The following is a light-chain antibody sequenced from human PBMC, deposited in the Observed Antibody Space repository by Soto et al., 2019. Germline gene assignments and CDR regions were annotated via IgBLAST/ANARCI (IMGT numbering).Light chain of an antibody. CDR2: GAS. CDR1: PSVSSSY. J-gene: IGKJ2*01. Sequence: EVVLTQSPGTLSLSPGERVALSCRASPSVSSSYLAWYQQKPGQAPRLLIYGASNRATGIPDRFSGSGSGTDFTLTINRLEPEDFAVYYCQQYGSSHTFGQGTKLEIK. V-gene: IGKV3-20*01. CDR3: QQYGSSHT.